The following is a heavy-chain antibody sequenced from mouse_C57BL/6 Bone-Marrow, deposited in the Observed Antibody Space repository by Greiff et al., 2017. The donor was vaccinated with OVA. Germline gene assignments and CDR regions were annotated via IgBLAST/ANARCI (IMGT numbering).Heavy chain of an antibody. V-gene: IGHV1-74*01. CDR3: AMGGGYYAMDY. J-gene: IGHJ4*01. CDR1: GYTFTSYW. Sequence: QVQLQQPGAELVKPGASVKVSCKASGYTFTSYWMHWVKQRPGQGLEWIGRIHPSDSDTNYNQKFKGKATLTVDKSSSTAYMQLSSLTSADSAVYYGAMGGGYYAMDYWGQGTSVTVSS. CDR2: IHPSDSDT.